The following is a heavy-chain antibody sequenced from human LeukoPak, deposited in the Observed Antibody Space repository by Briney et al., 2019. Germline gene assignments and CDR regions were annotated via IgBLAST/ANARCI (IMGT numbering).Heavy chain of an antibody. CDR1: GGSICIYY. Sequence: SETLSLTCTVSGGSICIYYWSWIRQPPGKGLEWIGYIYYSGSSDYNPSLKSRVTISVDTSKNQFSLKLTSVTAADTAVYYCARGNPFDLWGRGTLVTVSS. CDR2: IYYSGSS. CDR3: ARGNPFDL. J-gene: IGHJ2*01. V-gene: IGHV4-59*01.